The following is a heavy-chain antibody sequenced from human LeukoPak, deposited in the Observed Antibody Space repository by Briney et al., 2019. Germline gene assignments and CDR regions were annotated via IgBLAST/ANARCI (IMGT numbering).Heavy chain of an antibody. J-gene: IGHJ4*02. CDR2: ISAGGGTT. D-gene: IGHD6-6*01. Sequence: PGGSLRLSCAASGFTFSSSAMSWVRQPPGKGPEWVSGISAGGGTTYYADSVKGRFTISRDNSNDTLYLQMNSLRAEDTAVYYCAKRGQYTSSSGGYWGQGTLVTVSS. CDR1: GFTFSSSA. CDR3: AKRGQYTSSSGGY. V-gene: IGHV3-23*01.